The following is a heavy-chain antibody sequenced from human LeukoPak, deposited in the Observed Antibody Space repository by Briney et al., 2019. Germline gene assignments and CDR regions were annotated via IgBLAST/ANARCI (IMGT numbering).Heavy chain of an antibody. CDR2: IRYDGSNK. J-gene: IGHJ6*03. V-gene: IGHV3-30*02. Sequence: GGSLRLSCAASGFTFSSYGMHWVRQAPGKGLEWVAFIRYDGSNKYYADSVKGRFTISRDNSKNTLYLQMNSLRAEDTAVYYCAKGHSALEVHYYYYMDVWGKGTTVTVSS. CDR3: AKGHSALEVHYYYYMDV. D-gene: IGHD1-26*01. CDR1: GFTFSSYG.